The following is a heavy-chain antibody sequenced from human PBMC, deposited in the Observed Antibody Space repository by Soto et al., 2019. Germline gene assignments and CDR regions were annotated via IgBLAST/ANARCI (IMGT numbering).Heavy chain of an antibody. D-gene: IGHD2-8*01. CDR1: GYTFTSYG. CDR3: ARRYCTNGVCYSDWYFDL. Sequence: ASVKVSCKASGYTFTSYGISWVRQAPGQGLEWMGWISAYNGNTNYAQKLQGRVTMTTDTSTSTAYMELRSLRSDDTAVYYCARRYCTNGVCYSDWYFDLWGRGTLVTVSS. CDR2: ISAYNGNT. V-gene: IGHV1-18*01. J-gene: IGHJ2*01.